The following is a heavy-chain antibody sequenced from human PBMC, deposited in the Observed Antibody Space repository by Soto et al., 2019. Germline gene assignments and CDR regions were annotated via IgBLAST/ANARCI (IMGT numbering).Heavy chain of an antibody. D-gene: IGHD5-12*01. CDR1: GFTFDDYA. V-gene: IGHV3-9*01. J-gene: IGHJ5*02. Sequence: EVRLVESGGGLVQPGRSLRLSCAASGFTFDDYAMHWVRRAPGKGLEWVSGISWNSGKIAYADSVRGRFTISRDNAKNSLYLQMNSLRNEDTALYYCERDLGYSGFNGFDPWGQGTLVTVSS. CDR3: ERDLGYSGFNGFDP. CDR2: ISWNSGKI.